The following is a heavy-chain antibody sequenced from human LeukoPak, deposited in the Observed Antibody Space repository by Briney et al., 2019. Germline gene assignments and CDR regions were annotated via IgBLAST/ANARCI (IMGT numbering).Heavy chain of an antibody. Sequence: SETLSLTCTVSGGSISSYHWSWIRQPPGKGLEWIGYIYSSGSTNYNPSLESRVTISGDTSKNQCSLKLSSVTAADTAGYYVARLGYSSSSYKIDYRGQGTLVTVSS. CDR1: GGSISSYH. D-gene: IGHD6-13*01. CDR3: ARLGYSSSSYKIDY. J-gene: IGHJ4*02. V-gene: IGHV4-59*08. CDR2: IYSSGST.